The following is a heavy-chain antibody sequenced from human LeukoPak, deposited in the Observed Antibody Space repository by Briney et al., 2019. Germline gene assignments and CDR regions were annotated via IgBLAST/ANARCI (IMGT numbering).Heavy chain of an antibody. CDR1: GYTFTGYG. CDR3: ARDDIVVVPAANRENWFDP. Sequence: GASVKVSCKASGYTFTGYGISWVRQAPGQGLEWMGWISAYNGNTNYAQKLQGRVTMTTDTSTSTAYMELRSLRSDDTAVYYCARDDIVVVPAANRENWFDPWGQGTLVTVSS. V-gene: IGHV1-18*01. D-gene: IGHD2-2*01. J-gene: IGHJ5*02. CDR2: ISAYNGNT.